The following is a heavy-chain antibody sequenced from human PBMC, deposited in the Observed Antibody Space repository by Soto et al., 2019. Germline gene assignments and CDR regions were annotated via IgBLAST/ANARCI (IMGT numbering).Heavy chain of an antibody. CDR2: IWYDGSNK. J-gene: IGHJ4*02. V-gene: IGHV3-33*03. Sequence: GSRRLSCAASAITFSNYGMHSVRQAPSKGLEWVALIWYDGSNKYYLDSVKGRFTISRDNSINTLYVQMNSLRAEDTAVYYCAILGFDCWSSSYTSRDPLDYWGKGTLVRVSS. CDR3: AILGFDCWSSSYTSRDPLDY. CDR1: AITFSNYG. D-gene: IGHD3-3*01.